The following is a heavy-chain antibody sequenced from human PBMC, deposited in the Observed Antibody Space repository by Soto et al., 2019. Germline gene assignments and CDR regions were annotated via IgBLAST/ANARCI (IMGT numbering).Heavy chain of an antibody. CDR1: GFTFSSYA. V-gene: IGHV3-30-3*01. Sequence: QVQLVESGGGVVQPGRSLRLSCAASGFTFSSYAMHWVRQAPGKGLEWVAVISYDGSNKYYADSVKGRFTIARDNSKNTLYLQMNSLRAEDTAVYYCARDSSPSLVKFLDWGQGTLVTVSS. CDR2: ISYDGSNK. J-gene: IGHJ4*02. D-gene: IGHD6-13*01. CDR3: ARDSSPSLVKFLD.